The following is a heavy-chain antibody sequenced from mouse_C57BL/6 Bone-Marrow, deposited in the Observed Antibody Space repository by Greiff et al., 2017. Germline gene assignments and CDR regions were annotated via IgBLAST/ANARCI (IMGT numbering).Heavy chain of an antibody. CDR1: GYTFTSYG. CDR3: AKISFYAMDY. CDR2: IYPRSGNT. Sequence: LVESGAELARPGASVKLSCKASGYTFTSYGISWVKQRPGQGLEWIGEIYPRSGNTYYNEKFKGKATLTADKSSSTAYMELRSLTSEDSAVYFCAKISFYAMDYWGQGTSVTVSS. J-gene: IGHJ4*01. V-gene: IGHV1-81*01.